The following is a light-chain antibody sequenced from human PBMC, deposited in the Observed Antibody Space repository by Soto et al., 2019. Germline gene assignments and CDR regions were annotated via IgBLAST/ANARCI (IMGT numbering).Light chain of an antibody. V-gene: IGKV1-5*03. CDR1: QSINSW. CDR2: KAS. CDR3: QQQDRFPHT. Sequence: DIQMTQSPSTLSASIGDTVIITCRASQSINSWLAWYQQKPGKAPKLLIHKASTLESGVPSRFSGSESGTEFTLTISSLQPDDFATFYCQQQDRFPHTFVQGTKLEIK. J-gene: IGKJ2*01.